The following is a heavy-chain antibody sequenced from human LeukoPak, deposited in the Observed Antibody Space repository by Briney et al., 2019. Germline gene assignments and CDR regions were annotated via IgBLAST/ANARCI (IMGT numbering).Heavy chain of an antibody. CDR2: IIPIFGTA. V-gene: IGHV1-69*13. CDR3: ARVIFVDDSPHFDY. D-gene: IGHD3/OR15-3a*01. J-gene: IGHJ4*02. Sequence: ASVKVSCKASGGTFSSYAISWVRQAPGQGLEWMGGIIPIFGTANYAQKFQGRATITADESTSTAYMELSSLRSEDTAVYYCARVIFVDDSPHFDYWGQGTLVTASS. CDR1: GGTFSSYA.